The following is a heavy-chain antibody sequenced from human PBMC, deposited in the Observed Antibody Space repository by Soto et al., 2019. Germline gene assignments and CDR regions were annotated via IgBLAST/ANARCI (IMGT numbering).Heavy chain of an antibody. CDR3: AITNSSGFYFDY. J-gene: IGHJ4*02. D-gene: IGHD6-19*01. CDR2: IWYDGSNK. CDR1: GFTFSSYG. Sequence: GGSLRLSCAASGFTFSSYGMHWVRQAPGKGLEWVAVIWYDGSNKYYADSVKGRFTISRDNSKNTLYLQMNSLRAEDTAVYYCAITNSSGFYFDYWGQGTLVTVSS. V-gene: IGHV3-33*01.